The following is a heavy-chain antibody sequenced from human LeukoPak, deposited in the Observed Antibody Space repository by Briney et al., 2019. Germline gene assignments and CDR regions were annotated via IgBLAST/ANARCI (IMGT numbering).Heavy chain of an antibody. D-gene: IGHD1-1*01. CDR2: IGDTDAAG. CDR3: GRDWKLDY. V-gene: IGHV3-23*01. J-gene: IGHJ4*02. CDR1: GFTFKNYA. Sequence: PGGSLRLSCAASGFTFKNYAMSWVRQAPGKGLEWVSAIGDTDAAGKYAHSVKGRFTISRDNSRNTLYLHLHSVRVEDTAIYYCGRDWKLDYWGQGTLVTVSS.